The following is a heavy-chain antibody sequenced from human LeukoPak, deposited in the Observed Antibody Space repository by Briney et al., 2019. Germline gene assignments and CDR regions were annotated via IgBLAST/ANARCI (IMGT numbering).Heavy chain of an antibody. J-gene: IGHJ3*02. Sequence: SETLSLTCAVYGGSFSGYYWSWIRQPPGKGLEWIGEINHSGSTNYNPSLKSRVTISVDTSKNQLSLKLSSVTAADTAVYYCARDSPLTTVTTGAFDIWGQGTMVTVSS. V-gene: IGHV4-34*01. D-gene: IGHD4-17*01. CDR1: GGSFSGYY. CDR2: INHSGST. CDR3: ARDSPLTTVTTGAFDI.